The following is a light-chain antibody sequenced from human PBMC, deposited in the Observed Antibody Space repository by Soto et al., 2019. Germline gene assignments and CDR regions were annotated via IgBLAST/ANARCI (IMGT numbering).Light chain of an antibody. V-gene: IGKV3-20*01. J-gene: IGKJ3*01. CDR1: QSVASNY. CDR2: GAS. CDR3: QQYGNSPIT. Sequence: IVLTQSPGTLSLSPGETATLSCRVSQSVASNYLAWYQQKPGRAPRLLIFGASSRATGIPDRFSGSGSGTDFTLTISRLAPEDFAIYYCQQYGNSPITFGPGTKVDIK.